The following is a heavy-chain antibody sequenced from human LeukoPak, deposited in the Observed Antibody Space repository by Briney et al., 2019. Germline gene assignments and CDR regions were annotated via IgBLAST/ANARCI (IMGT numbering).Heavy chain of an antibody. V-gene: IGHV3-48*02. D-gene: IGHD1-1*01. CDR3: ARNPAGIGDY. J-gene: IGHJ4*02. CDR1: GFTFSTYN. Sequence: PGGSLRLSCVASGFTFSTYNMNWVRQAPGKGLEWVSFISSGSEIIYYADSVKGRFTVSRDNDKKSPYLQMNSLRDVDTAVYYCARNPAGIGDYLGQGTLVTVSS. CDR2: ISSGSEII.